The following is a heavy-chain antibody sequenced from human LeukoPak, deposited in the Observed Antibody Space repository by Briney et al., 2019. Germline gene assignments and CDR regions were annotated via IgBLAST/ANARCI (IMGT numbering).Heavy chain of an antibody. CDR1: GGSFSGYY. D-gene: IGHD3-22*01. CDR3: ARETIASFYDSSGYHENLDY. CDR2: IYYSGST. V-gene: IGHV4-34*01. Sequence: PSETLSLTCAVYGGSFSGYYWSWIRQPPGKGLEWIGSIYYSGSTYYNPSLKSRVTISVDTSRNQFSLKLSSVTAADTAVYYCARETIASFYDSSGYHENLDYWGQGTLVTVSS. J-gene: IGHJ4*02.